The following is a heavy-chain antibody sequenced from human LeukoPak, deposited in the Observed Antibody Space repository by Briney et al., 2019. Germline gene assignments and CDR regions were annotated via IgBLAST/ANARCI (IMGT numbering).Heavy chain of an antibody. CDR3: ARTGAGTYFDY. Sequence: GGSLRLSCAASGFTFSSYSMNWVRQAPGKGLEWVSSISSSSSYIYYADSVKGRFTISRDNAKNSLYQQMNSLRAEDTAVYYCARTGAGTYFDYWGQGTLVTVSS. J-gene: IGHJ4*02. CDR1: GFTFSSYS. V-gene: IGHV3-21*01. CDR2: ISSSSSYI. D-gene: IGHD6-19*01.